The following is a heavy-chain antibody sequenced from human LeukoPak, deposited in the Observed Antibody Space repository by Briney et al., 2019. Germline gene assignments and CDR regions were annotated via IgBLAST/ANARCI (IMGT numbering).Heavy chain of an antibody. V-gene: IGHV4-39*01. CDR1: GVSISSSNSY. J-gene: IGHJ4*02. Sequence: SETLSLTCTVSGVSISSSNSYWGWIRQPPGKGLEWIGSIYYSGNTYYNASLKSQVSISMDTSKNQFSLKVTSVTAADTAMYYCARQTGSGLFILPGGQGTLVTVSS. D-gene: IGHD3/OR15-3a*01. CDR2: IYYSGNT. CDR3: ARQTGSGLFILP.